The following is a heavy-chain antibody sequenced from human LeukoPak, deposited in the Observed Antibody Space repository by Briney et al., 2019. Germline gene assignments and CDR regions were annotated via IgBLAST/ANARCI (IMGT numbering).Heavy chain of an antibody. J-gene: IGHJ4*02. CDR2: ISSSSSYI. V-gene: IGHV3-21*01. Sequence: KTGGSLRLSCAASGFTFSSYTMNWVRQAPGKGLEWVSSISSSSSYIYYADSVKGRFTISRDNAKNSLYLQMNSLRAEDTAVYYCARVPYSYGSRQYYFDYWGQGTLVTVSS. CDR3: ARVPYSYGSRQYYFDY. D-gene: IGHD5-18*01. CDR1: GFTFSSYT.